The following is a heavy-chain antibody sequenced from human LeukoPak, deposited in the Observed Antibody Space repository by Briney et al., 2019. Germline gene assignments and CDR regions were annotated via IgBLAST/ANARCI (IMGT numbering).Heavy chain of an antibody. J-gene: IGHJ4*02. CDR1: GGSFSNYY. V-gene: IGHV4-34*01. CDR2: INHSGST. D-gene: IGHD5-24*01. CDR3: QRLTGGMATIIEDY. Sequence: PSETLSLTCAVYGGSFSNYYWTWIRQPPGKGLEWIGEINHSGSTNYNPSLKSRVTISVDTSKNQFSLKLSSVTAADTAVYYCQRLTGGMATIIEDYWGQGTLVTVSS.